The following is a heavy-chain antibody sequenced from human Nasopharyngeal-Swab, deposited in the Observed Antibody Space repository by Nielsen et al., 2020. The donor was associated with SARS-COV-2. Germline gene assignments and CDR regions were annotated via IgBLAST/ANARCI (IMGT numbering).Heavy chain of an antibody. D-gene: IGHD2-15*01. CDR1: GFTVSSNY. CDR2: IYSGGST. CDR3: AREWGVVVAATLRFYFDY. Sequence: GESLKISCAASGFTVSSNYMSWVRQAPGKGLEWVSVIYSGGSTYYADSVKGRFTISRDNSKNTLYLQMNSLRAEDTAVYYCAREWGVVVAATLRFYFDYWGQGTLVTVSS. V-gene: IGHV3-66*01. J-gene: IGHJ4*02.